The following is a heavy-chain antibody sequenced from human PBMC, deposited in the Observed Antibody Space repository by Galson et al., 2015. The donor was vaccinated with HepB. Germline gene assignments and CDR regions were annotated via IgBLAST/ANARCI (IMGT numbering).Heavy chain of an antibody. Sequence: SLRLSCAASGFTFSSYEMNWVRQAPGKGLEWVSYISSSGSTIYYADSVKGRFTISRDNAKNSLYLQMNSLRAEDTAVYYCARTSYDSSGPTYFDYWGQGTLVTVSS. V-gene: IGHV3-48*03. J-gene: IGHJ4*02. CDR2: ISSSGSTI. CDR3: ARTSYDSSGPTYFDY. CDR1: GFTFSSYE. D-gene: IGHD3-22*01.